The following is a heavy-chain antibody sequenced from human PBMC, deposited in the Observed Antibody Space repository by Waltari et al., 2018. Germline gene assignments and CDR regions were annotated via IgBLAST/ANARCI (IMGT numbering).Heavy chain of an antibody. CDR2: IIPILGIA. V-gene: IGHV1-69*02. CDR1: EGTFSSYT. D-gene: IGHD6-13*01. J-gene: IGHJ4*02. CDR3: ARAPRQQQFDY. Sequence: QVQLVQSGAEVKKPGSSVKVSCKASEGTFSSYTISWVRQAPGQGLEWMGRIIPILGIANYAQKFQGRVTITADKSTSTAYMELSSLRSEDTAVYYCARAPRQQQFDYWGQGTLVTVSS.